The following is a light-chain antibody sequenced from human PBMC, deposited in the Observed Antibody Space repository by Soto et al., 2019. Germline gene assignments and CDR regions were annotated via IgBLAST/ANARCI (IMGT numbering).Light chain of an antibody. J-gene: IGKJ2*01. CDR2: GAS. CDR1: QSINIY. CDR3: QQSYRSPYT. V-gene: IGKV1-39*01. Sequence: IQLTQSPSSLSASVGDRVTVTCRASQSINIYLNWYQQKPGKAPTLLIYGASTLHSGVPSRFSGGGSRTDFTLTISRLQTEDCATYYCQQSYRSPYTFGQGTKLEI.